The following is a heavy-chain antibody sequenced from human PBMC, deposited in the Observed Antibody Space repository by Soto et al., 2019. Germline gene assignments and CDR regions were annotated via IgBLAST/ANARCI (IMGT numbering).Heavy chain of an antibody. Sequence: HPGGSLRLSCEATGFNLRANGMSWVRQAPGKGLEWVASFASGADDTWYADSLEGRFTISRDKSKNTMYLQMSNLRPEDTALYYCAGHGGYSYFGQGTLVTVSS. D-gene: IGHD2-21*02. CDR1: GFNLRANG. CDR3: AGHGGYSY. V-gene: IGHV3-23*01. CDR2: FASGADDT. J-gene: IGHJ4*02.